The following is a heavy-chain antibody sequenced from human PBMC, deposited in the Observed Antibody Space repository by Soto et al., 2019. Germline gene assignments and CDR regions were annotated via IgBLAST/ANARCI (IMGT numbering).Heavy chain of an antibody. CDR1: GFTFSTYP. CDR3: VKPPVITASYYYYDMDV. J-gene: IGHJ6*02. D-gene: IGHD4-4*01. V-gene: IGHV3-23*01. CDR2: ISGSGIST. Sequence: PGGSLRLSCAASGFTFSTYPMSWVRRAPGKGLEWVSGISGSGISTYYTDSVKGRFTISRDNSKNAVFLKMNSLRDEDTAVYYCVKPPVITASYYYYDMDVWGQGTTVTVAS.